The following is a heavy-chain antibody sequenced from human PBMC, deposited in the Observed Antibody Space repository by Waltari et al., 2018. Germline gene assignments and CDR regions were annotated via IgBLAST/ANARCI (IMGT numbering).Heavy chain of an antibody. CDR2: IYYSGST. CDR3: AALGYCSGGCCYSGY. CDR1: GGSISSGGYY. D-gene: IGHD2-15*01. J-gene: IGHJ4*01. Sequence: QVQLQESGPGLVKPSQTLSLTCTVSGGSISSGGYYWSWIRQHPGKGLEWIGYIYYSGSTSYNPSLKSLVTISVDTAKNQFSLKLSSVTAAETAVYYCAALGYCSGGCCYSGYCVHGTLVTVSS. V-gene: IGHV4-31*01.